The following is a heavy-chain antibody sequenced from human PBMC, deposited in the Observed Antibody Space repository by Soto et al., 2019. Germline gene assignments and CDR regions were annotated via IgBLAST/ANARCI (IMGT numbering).Heavy chain of an antibody. CDR3: ARTGWPQSSYYFDY. D-gene: IGHD3-16*01. CDR1: GFSFSLFW. J-gene: IGHJ4*02. Sequence: GGSLRLSCAASGFSFSLFWMSWVRQTPGKGLEWVANINEDGSEKFFADSVKGQFTISRDNAKNSLSLQMNSLTADDTAVYYCARTGWPQSSYYFDYWGQGTLVTVSS. V-gene: IGHV3-7*03. CDR2: INEDGSEK.